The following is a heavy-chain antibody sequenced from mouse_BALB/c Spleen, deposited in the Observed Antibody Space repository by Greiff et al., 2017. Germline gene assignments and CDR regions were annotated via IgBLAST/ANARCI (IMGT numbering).Heavy chain of an antibody. CDR2: INPYNGAT. D-gene: IGHD1-1*01. CDR3: ARAEYYYGSSPLDY. Sequence: VQLKESGPELVKPGASVKISCKASGYSFTGYYMHWVKQSHVKSLEWIGRINPYNGATSYNQNFKDKASLTVDKSSSTAYMELHSLTSEDSAVYYCARAEYYYGSSPLDYWGQGTTLTVSS. J-gene: IGHJ2*01. CDR1: GYSFTGYY. V-gene: IGHV1-31*01.